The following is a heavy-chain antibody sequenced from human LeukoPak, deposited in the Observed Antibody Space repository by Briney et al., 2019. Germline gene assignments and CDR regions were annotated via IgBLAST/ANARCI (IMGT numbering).Heavy chain of an antibody. J-gene: IGHJ6*02. Sequence: ASVKVSCKASGGTFSSYAISWVRQAPGQGLEWMGRIIPILGIANYAQKFQGRVTITADKSTSTAYMELSSLRSEDTAVYYCARDRYYGSGSYSNYYYGMDVWGQGTTVTVSS. CDR2: IIPILGIA. V-gene: IGHV1-69*04. D-gene: IGHD3-10*01. CDR1: GGTFSSYA. CDR3: ARDRYYGSGSYSNYYYGMDV.